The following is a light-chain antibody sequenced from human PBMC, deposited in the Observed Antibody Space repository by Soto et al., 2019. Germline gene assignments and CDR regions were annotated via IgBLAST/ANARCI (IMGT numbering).Light chain of an antibody. CDR3: QQYGSSPQT. J-gene: IGKJ1*01. V-gene: IGKV3-20*01. CDR2: GAS. Sequence: EIVLTQSPGTLSLSPGERATLSCRASQSVSSSYLAWYQQKPGQAPRLLIYGASSRATGITDRFSGSGSGTDFTLTISRLEPEDFAVYYCQQYGSSPQTFGQGTKGEIK. CDR1: QSVSSSY.